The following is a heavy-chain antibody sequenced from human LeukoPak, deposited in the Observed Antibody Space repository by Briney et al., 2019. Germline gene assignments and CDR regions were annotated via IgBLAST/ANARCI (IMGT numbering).Heavy chain of an antibody. V-gene: IGHV4-39*01. CDR2: IYYSGSI. CDR3: ARRGGRALSVYDY. Sequence: SETLSLTCTVSGGSISSSSYYWGWIRQPPGKGLEWIGSIYYSGSIYYNPSLKSRVPISVDTSKNQFSLKLSSVTAADTAVYYCARRGGRALSVYDYWGQGTLVTVSS. D-gene: IGHD3-3*01. CDR1: GGSISSSSYY. J-gene: IGHJ4*02.